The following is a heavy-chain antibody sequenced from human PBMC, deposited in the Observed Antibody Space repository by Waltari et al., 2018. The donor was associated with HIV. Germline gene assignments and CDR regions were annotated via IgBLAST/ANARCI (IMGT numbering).Heavy chain of an antibody. V-gene: IGHV3-48*01. CDR3: ARDRTGYYFYS. Sequence: EVQLVESGGGLVQPGGSLVCSCPASGCCFGRYSVYLARQAQGKGGAWVSDILTRCSAIFDSDSVEGRCTISRDTAKNSLYLQMNSLRAEDTAVYYWARDRTGYYFYSWGQGTLVTVSS. D-gene: IGHD6-13*01. CDR1: GCCFGRYS. CDR2: ILTRCSAI. J-gene: IGHJ4*02.